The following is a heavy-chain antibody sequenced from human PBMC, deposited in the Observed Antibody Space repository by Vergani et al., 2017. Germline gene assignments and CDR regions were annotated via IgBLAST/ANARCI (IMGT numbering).Heavy chain of an antibody. CDR3: ARSLILGPIMAFDN. CDR2: ISHSGYT. Sequence: QMQLQESGPGLVKASETLSLTCTVSGDSIISRSYYWGWIRQPPGKGLEWIGEISHSGYTNTNPSLKSRVTISIDKSNNQFFLRLTSVTAADTAVYYCARSLILGPIMAFDNWGQGTLVTVSS. D-gene: IGHD2-15*01. V-gene: IGHV4-39*07. CDR1: GDSIISRSYY. J-gene: IGHJ4*02.